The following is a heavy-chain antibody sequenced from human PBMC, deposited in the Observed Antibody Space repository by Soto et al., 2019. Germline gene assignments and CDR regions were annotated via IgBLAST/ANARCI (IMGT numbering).Heavy chain of an antibody. J-gene: IGHJ4*02. CDR2: IYFRGTT. CDR3: ARSSGYATPLDQ. Sequence: PSETLSLTCTVSGGSMNTSYWSWVRQSPGKGLEWIGYIYFRGTTHYHPSLQSRVSISIDTSQNQFSLKLNSMTTADTAVYYCARSSGYATPLDQWGQGTLVTVSS. CDR1: GGSMNTSY. D-gene: IGHD3-22*01. V-gene: IGHV4-59*01.